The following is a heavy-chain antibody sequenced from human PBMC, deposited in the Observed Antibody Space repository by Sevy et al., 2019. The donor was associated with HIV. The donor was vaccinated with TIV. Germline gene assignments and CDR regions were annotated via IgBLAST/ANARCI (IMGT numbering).Heavy chain of an antibody. CDR2: INSSDDNT. J-gene: IGHJ4*02. CDR1: GFTFSTYA. CDR3: AKGRTGET. Sequence: GGSLRLSCAASGFTFSTYAMSWVRQAPGKGLEWVSAINSSDDNTYYADSVKGRFTISRDNSRNTLCLQMNSLRAEDTAVYYCAKGRTGETWGQGTRVTVSS. D-gene: IGHD7-27*01. V-gene: IGHV3-23*01.